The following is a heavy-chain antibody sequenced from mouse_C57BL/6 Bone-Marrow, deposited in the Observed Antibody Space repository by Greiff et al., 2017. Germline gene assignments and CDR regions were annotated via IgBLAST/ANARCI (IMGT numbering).Heavy chain of an antibody. J-gene: IGHJ3*01. CDR2: IYPRSGNT. CDR3: ERAYYDGSPAWFAY. Sequence: QVQLQQSGAELARPGASVKLSCKASGYTFTSYGISWVKQRTGQGLEWIGEIYPRSGNTYYNEKFKGKATLTADTSSSTAYMELRSLTSEDSAVYFWERAYYDGSPAWFAYWGQGTLVTVSA. CDR1: GYTFTSYG. D-gene: IGHD1-1*01. V-gene: IGHV1-81*01.